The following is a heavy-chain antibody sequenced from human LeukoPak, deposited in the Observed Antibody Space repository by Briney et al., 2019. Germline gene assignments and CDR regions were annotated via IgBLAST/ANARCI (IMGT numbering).Heavy chain of an antibody. D-gene: IGHD6-13*01. CDR3: ALRDGDYSSSWYHDAFDI. CDR1: GGSSSGYY. Sequence: SETLSLTCAVYGGSSSGYYWSWIRQPPGKGLEWIGEINHSGSTNYNPSLKSRVTISVDTSKNQFSLKLSSVTAADTAVYYCALRDGDYSSSWYHDAFDIWGQGTMVTVSS. V-gene: IGHV4-34*01. J-gene: IGHJ3*02. CDR2: INHSGST.